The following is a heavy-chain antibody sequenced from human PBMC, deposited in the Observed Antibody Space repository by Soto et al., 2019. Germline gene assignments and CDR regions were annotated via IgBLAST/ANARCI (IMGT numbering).Heavy chain of an antibody. CDR3: AKEGLPGYSSGWYPGSFDY. CDR1: GFTFSSYA. CDR2: ISGSGGST. Sequence: GGSLRLSCAASGFTFSSYAMSWVRQAPGKGLEWVSAISGSGGSTYYADSVKGRFTISRDNSKNTLYLQMNSLRAEDTAVYYCAKEGLPGYSSGWYPGSFDYWGQGTLVTVSS. V-gene: IGHV3-23*01. D-gene: IGHD6-19*01. J-gene: IGHJ4*02.